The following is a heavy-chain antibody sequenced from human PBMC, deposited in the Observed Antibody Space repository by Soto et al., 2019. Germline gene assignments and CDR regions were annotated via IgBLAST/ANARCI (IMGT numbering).Heavy chain of an antibody. J-gene: IGHJ4*02. CDR2: ISTNNDAI. CDR3: ASVLGSRRSGSYPSY. CDR1: GFSISDCS. D-gene: IGHD3-10*01. V-gene: IGHV3-48*01. Sequence: EVQLVESGGDLVQPGGSLRLSCAAAGFSISDCSMNWVRRAPGKGLEWISYISTNNDAIYYADSVKGRFTISRDNAKLSLYLQMNSLRAEDTALYYCASVLGSRRSGSYPSYWGQGTLVTVSS.